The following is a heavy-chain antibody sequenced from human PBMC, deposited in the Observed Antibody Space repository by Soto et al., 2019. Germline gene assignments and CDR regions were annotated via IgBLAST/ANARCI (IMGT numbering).Heavy chain of an antibody. D-gene: IGHD2-2*01. CDR1: GFTFSSYG. CDR2: ISDTGSSH. V-gene: IGHV3-30*18. Sequence: GSLRLSCVGSGFTFSSYGMHWVRQAPGKGLECVAVISDTGSSHYYAASVEGRFTISRENSKNTLSLHMDRLRVEDTAVYYCAKDRGGDCPDNSCYFGADYWGQGTPVTVS. CDR3: AKDRGGDCPDNSCYFGADY. J-gene: IGHJ4*02.